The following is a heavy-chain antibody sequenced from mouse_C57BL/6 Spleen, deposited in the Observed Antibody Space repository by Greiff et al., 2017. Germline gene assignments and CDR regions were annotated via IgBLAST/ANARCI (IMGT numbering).Heavy chain of an antibody. Sequence: VQLQQPGAELVRPGSSVKLSCKASGYTFTSYWMHWVKQRPIQGLEWIGNIDPSDSETNYNQKFKDNATLTVDKSSSTAYMQRSSLTSEDSAVYYCASGGYYLAYWGQGTLVTVSA. J-gene: IGHJ3*01. V-gene: IGHV1-52*01. CDR2: IDPSDSET. D-gene: IGHD2-3*01. CDR1: GYTFTSYW. CDR3: ASGGYYLAY.